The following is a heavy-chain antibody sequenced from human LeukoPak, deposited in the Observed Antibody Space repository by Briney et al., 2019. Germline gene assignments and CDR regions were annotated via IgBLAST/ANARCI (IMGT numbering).Heavy chain of an antibody. D-gene: IGHD6-19*01. Sequence: SETLSLTCTVSGGSISSYYWSWIRQPPGKGLEWIGYIYYSGSTNYNPSLKSRVTISVDTSKNQFSLKLSSVTAADTAVYYCAREEQWLVTAFDIWGQGTLVTVSS. J-gene: IGHJ3*02. CDR1: GGSISSYY. V-gene: IGHV4-59*01. CDR2: IYYSGST. CDR3: AREEQWLVTAFDI.